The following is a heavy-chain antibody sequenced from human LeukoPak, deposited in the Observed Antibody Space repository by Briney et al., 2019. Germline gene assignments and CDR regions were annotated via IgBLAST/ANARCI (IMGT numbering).Heavy chain of an antibody. CDR1: GGSISSYF. CDR2: IHYSGST. J-gene: IGHJ4*02. CDR3: ARGDAAMNLVRN. D-gene: IGHD5-18*01. Sequence: PSETLSLTCTVSGGSISSYFWSWIRQPPGKGLEWIGYIHYSGSTNYNPSLKSRVTISVDTSKNQFSLKLRSVTAADTAVYFCARGDAAMNLVRNWGQGTLVTVSS. V-gene: IGHV4-59*01.